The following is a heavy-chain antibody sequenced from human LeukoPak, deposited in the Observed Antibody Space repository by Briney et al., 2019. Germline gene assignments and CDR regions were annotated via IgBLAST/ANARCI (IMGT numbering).Heavy chain of an antibody. CDR1: GFSFSGYA. J-gene: IGHJ4*02. D-gene: IGHD3-10*01. V-gene: IGHV3-30*04. CDR2: ISHDEKNK. Sequence: GRSLRLSRAASGFSFSGYAMHWVRRTPGKGLEWVAVISHDEKNKFYAESVKGRFTISRDNSKNTLFLEMNSLRPEDTAFYYCATTFRGVIITRLDYWGQGTLVTVSS. CDR3: ATTFRGVIITRLDY.